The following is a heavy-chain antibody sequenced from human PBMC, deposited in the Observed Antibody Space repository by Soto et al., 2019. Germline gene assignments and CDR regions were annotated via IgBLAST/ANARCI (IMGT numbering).Heavy chain of an antibody. Sequence: GASVKVSCKASGYTFTSYYMHWVRQAPGQGLEWMGIINPSGGSTSYAQKFQGRVTMTRDTSTSTVYMELSSLRSEDTAVYYCARELTVVVPAASNAFDIWGQGTTVTVSS. CDR2: INPSGGST. CDR3: ARELTVVVPAASNAFDI. J-gene: IGHJ3*02. D-gene: IGHD2-2*01. V-gene: IGHV1-46*03. CDR1: GYTFTSYY.